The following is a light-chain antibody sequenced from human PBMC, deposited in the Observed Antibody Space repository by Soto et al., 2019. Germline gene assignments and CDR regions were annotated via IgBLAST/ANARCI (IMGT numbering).Light chain of an antibody. V-gene: IGKV3-11*01. CDR2: DTS. CDR1: QSVGSY. J-gene: IGKJ4*01. Sequence: EIVLTQSPATLSLSPGERATLSCRASQSVGSYLAWFQQTPGQAPRLLIYDTSNRATGIPARFSGSGSGTEFTLTISSLQSEDSAVYYCQQYKNWLALTFGGGTKVDIK. CDR3: QQYKNWLALT.